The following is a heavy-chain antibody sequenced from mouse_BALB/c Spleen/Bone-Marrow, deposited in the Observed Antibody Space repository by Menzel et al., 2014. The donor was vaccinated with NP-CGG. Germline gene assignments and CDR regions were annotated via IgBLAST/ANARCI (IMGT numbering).Heavy chain of an antibody. Sequence: VQLQQSGPGLVAPSQSLSITCTVSGFSLTGYGVNWVRQPPGKGLEWLGMIWGDGSTDYNSALKSRLSISKDNSKSQVLLKMNSLQTDDTARYYCARDHYYGYFDYWGQGTTLTVSS. CDR1: GFSLTGYG. V-gene: IGHV2-6-7*01. D-gene: IGHD1-2*01. CDR2: IWGDGST. CDR3: ARDHYYGYFDY. J-gene: IGHJ2*01.